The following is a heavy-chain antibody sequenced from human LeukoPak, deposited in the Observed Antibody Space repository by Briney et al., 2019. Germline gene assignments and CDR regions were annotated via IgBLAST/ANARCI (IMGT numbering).Heavy chain of an antibody. V-gene: IGHV3-21*01. CDR2: ISSSSSYI. Sequence: PGGSLRLSCAASGFTFSSYSMNWVRQAPGKGLEWVSSISSSSSYIYYADSVKGRFTISRDNSKNTLYLQMNSLRAEDTAVYFCARSQSSSLIDYWGLGTLVTVSS. D-gene: IGHD6-13*01. CDR1: GFTFSSYS. CDR3: ARSQSSSLIDY. J-gene: IGHJ4*02.